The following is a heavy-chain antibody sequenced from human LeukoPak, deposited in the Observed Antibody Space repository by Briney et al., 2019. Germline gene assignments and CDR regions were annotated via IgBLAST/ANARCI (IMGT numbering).Heavy chain of an antibody. CDR3: ARERMVYASDY. CDR2: ISSSSSTI. D-gene: IGHD2-8*01. Sequence: GGSLRLSCAASGFTFSSYSMNWVRQAPGKGLEWVSYISSSSSTIYYADSVKGRFTISRDNAKNSLYLQMNSLRAEDTAVYYCARERMVYASDYWGQGTLVTVSS. CDR1: GFTFSSYS. V-gene: IGHV3-48*01. J-gene: IGHJ4*02.